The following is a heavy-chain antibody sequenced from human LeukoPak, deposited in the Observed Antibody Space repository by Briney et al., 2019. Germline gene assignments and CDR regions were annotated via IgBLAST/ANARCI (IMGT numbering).Heavy chain of an antibody. D-gene: IGHD6-19*01. CDR2: IYHSGST. CDR3: ARDRGSSGWYDALDI. Sequence: SETLSLTCAVSGYSISSGYYWGWIRQPPGEGLEWIGSIYHSGSTYYNPSLKSRVTISVDTSKNQFSLKLSSVTAADTAVYYCARDRGSSGWYDALDIWGQGTMVTVSS. CDR1: GYSISSGYY. J-gene: IGHJ3*02. V-gene: IGHV4-38-2*02.